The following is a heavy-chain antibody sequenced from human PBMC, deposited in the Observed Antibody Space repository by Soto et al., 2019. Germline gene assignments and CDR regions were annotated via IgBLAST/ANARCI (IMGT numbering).Heavy chain of an antibody. V-gene: IGHV3-33*01. CDR3: VRGPGSGIRVSAFDF. CDR2: IWFHGNSQ. CDR1: GFTFSTYG. J-gene: IGHJ3*01. Sequence: QVQLVESGGGVVQPGGSLRLSCAASGFTFSTYGMHWVRQAPGKGLEWVAIIWFHGNSQNYADSVKGRFTISRDNSKNTVYLQMNSLRVEDTGVFYGVRGPGSGIRVSAFDFGGQGTMVTVSS. D-gene: IGHD6-19*01.